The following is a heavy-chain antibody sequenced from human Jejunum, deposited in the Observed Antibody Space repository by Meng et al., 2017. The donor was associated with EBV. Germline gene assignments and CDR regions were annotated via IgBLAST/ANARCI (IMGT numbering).Heavy chain of an antibody. V-gene: IGHV1-8*01. D-gene: IGHD3-3*01. J-gene: IGHJ5*02. Sequence: VQLGQSGAEVKKPGASVKVSCKASGFTFTNYDINWVRQASGQGLEWMGWMNPSNGKTGYAQKFQGRVTMTRDASTSTAYMELSSLRSDDTAVYFCARGAQPIDLWGQGTLVTVSS. CDR2: MNPSNGKT. CDR1: GFTFTNYD. CDR3: ARGAQPIDL.